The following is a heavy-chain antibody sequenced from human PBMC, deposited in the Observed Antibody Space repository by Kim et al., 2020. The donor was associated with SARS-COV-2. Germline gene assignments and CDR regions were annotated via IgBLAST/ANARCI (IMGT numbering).Heavy chain of an antibody. V-gene: IGHV3-30*04. J-gene: IGHJ5*01. CDR1: GFTFSSYA. CDR2: ISYDGSSK. Sequence: GGSLRLSCAASGFTFSSYAMHWVRQAPGKGLQWVTVISYDGSSKYYTDSVKGRFTISRDNSKNTLYLRMNSLRAEDTAVYYCARGYCSGGNCYSQGFNW. CDR3: ARGYCSGGNCYSQGFNW. D-gene: IGHD2-15*01.